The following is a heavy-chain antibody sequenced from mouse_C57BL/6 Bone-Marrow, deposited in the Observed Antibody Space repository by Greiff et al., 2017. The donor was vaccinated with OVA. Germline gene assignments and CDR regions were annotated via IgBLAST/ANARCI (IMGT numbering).Heavy chain of an antibody. CDR2: INPSSGYT. V-gene: IGHV1-4*01. CDR3: ARTGGVDY. J-gene: IGHJ2*01. Sequence: VQVVESGAELARPGASVKMSCKASGYTFTSYTMHWVKQRPGQGLEWIGYINPSSGYTKYNQKFKDKATLTADKSSSTAYMQLSSLTSEDSAVYYCARTGGVDYWGQGTTLTVSS. CDR1: GYTFTSYT. D-gene: IGHD4-1*01.